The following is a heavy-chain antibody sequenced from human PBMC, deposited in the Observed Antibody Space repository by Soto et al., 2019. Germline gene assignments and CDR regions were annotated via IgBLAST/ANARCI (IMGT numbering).Heavy chain of an antibody. V-gene: IGHV1-46*01. CDR2: IYPSGGQT. Sequence: QVQLLQSGPEVKKPGASVKVSCKTSGYTFTTYYVHWVRQAPGQGLEWMGRIYPSGGQTIYSQKFQDRVAVSRDTSTNPVYLELSSLRSADTAVYYCARDVHKYDFDYWVQGSLVTVSS. CDR3: ARDVHKYDFDY. D-gene: IGHD3-3*01. J-gene: IGHJ4*02. CDR1: GYTFTTYY.